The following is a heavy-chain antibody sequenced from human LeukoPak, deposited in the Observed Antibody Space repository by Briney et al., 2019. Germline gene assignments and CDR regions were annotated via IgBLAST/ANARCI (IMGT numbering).Heavy chain of an antibody. V-gene: IGHV4-38-2*02. CDR2: IYHSGST. J-gene: IGHJ6*03. CDR1: GYSISSGYY. Sequence: SETLSLTCTVSGYSISSGYYWGWIRQPPGKGLEWIGSIYHSGSTYYNPSLKSRVTISVDTSKNQFSLKLSSVTTADTAVYYCARDQPYMYVWGKGTTITVSS. CDR3: ARDQPYMYV.